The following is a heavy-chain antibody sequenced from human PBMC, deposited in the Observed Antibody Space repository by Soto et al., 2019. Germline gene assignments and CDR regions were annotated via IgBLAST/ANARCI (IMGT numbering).Heavy chain of an antibody. Sequence: EVQLVESGGGLVQPGGSLRLSCAASGLTYSSYWMHWVRQAPGKGLVWVSRINSAGSSTSYADSVKGRFTISRDNAKNSLYLQMNSLRAEDTAVYYCALSHTVTTDYWGQGTLVTVSS. D-gene: IGHD4-17*01. CDR2: INSAGSST. J-gene: IGHJ4*02. V-gene: IGHV3-74*01. CDR3: ALSHTVTTDY. CDR1: GLTYSSYW.